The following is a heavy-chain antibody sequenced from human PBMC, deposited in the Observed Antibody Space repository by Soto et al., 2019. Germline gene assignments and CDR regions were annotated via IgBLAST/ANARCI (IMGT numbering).Heavy chain of an antibody. CDR2: INHSGST. Sequence: SETLSHTCYAYGGTFSGYYWSRIRQPPGKVLEWIGEINHSGSTNYNPSLKSRVTISVDTFKNQLSLKLSSVTAADTALYYCARGGRFGGGYYYYYGMDVWGQGTTVT. J-gene: IGHJ6*02. CDR1: GGTFSGYY. CDR3: ARGGRFGGGYYYYYGMDV. V-gene: IGHV4-34*01. D-gene: IGHD3-10*01.